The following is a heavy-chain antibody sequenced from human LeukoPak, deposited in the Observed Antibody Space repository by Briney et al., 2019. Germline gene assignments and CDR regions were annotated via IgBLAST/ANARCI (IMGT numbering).Heavy chain of an antibody. D-gene: IGHD3-22*01. CDR3: ARGNSSGFR. CDR2: IYYSVSS. J-gene: IGHJ4*01. CDR1: GDSISRGGYY. V-gene: IGHV4-31*03. Sequence: PSETLSLTCTVSGDSISRGGYYWSWIRQHPGTGLVWIGYIYYSVSSYYNPSFMSRLTISVDASKNQFSLKLSSVTAADTAVYYCARGNSSGFRWGQGTLVTVSS.